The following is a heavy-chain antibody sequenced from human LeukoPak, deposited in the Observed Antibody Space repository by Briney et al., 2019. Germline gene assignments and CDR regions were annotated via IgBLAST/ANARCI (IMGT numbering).Heavy chain of an antibody. CDR1: GFTFRNYA. CDR3: AKDSSPYNWYFDL. CDR2: ISGSGDST. D-gene: IGHD4-11*01. V-gene: IGHV3-23*01. J-gene: IGHJ2*01. Sequence: GGSLRLSCAASGFTFRNYAMSWVRQAPGKGLEWVSAISGSGDSTYYADSLGGRFTISRDNSKNTLYLQINTLRAEDTAVYYCAKDSSPYNWYFDLWGRGTLITVSS.